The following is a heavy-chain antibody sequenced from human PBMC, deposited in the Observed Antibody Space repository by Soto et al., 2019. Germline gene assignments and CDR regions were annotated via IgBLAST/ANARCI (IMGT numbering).Heavy chain of an antibody. CDR2: INSDGSST. J-gene: IGHJ5*02. V-gene: IGHV3-74*01. CDR1: GFTFSSYW. CDR3: ARDHVVSRNWFDP. D-gene: IGHD2-21*01. Sequence: EVQLVESGGGLVQPGWSLRLSCAASGFTFSSYWMHWVRQAPGKGLVWVSRINSDGSSTSYADSVKGRFTISRDNAKNTLYLQMNSLRAEDTAVYYCARDHVVSRNWFDPWGQGTLVTVSS.